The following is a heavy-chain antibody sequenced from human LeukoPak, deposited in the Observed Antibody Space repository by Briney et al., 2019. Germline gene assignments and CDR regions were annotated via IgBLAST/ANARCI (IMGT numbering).Heavy chain of an antibody. CDR3: ARDHYDSSG. Sequence: SETLSLTCTVSGYSISSGYYWGWIRQPPGKGLEWIGSIYHSGSTYYNPSLKSRVTISVDTSKNQFSLKLSSVTAADTAVYYCARDHYDSSGWGQGTLATVSS. V-gene: IGHV4-38-2*02. J-gene: IGHJ4*02. D-gene: IGHD3-22*01. CDR2: IYHSGST. CDR1: GYSISSGYY.